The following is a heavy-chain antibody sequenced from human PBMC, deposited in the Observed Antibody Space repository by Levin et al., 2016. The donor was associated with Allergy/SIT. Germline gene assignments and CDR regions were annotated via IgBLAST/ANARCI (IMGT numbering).Heavy chain of an antibody. CDR2: IYHSGSA. D-gene: IGHD4-17*01. J-gene: IGHJ6*02. CDR1: GGSIRSGGYT. V-gene: IGHV4-30-2*01. Sequence: SETLSLTCAVSGGSIRSGGYTWSWIRQPPGKGLEWIGYIYHSGSAYYNPSLKSRVSISVDRSRNQFSLKVSSVIAADTAVYYCARTTMTTNYYHGMDVWGQGTTVTVSS. CDR3: ARTTMTTNYYHGMDV.